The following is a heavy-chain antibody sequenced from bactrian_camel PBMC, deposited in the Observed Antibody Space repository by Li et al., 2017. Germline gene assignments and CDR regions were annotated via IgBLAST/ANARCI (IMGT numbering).Heavy chain of an antibody. V-gene: IGHV3S31*01. J-gene: IGHJ6*01. CDR3: AADSYVYGTYGS. D-gene: IGHD3*01. Sequence: VQLVESGGGLVQPGGSLRLSCAASGFTFSSYAMSWVRQAAGKGLEWVSSINAGGSSAYYSDSRKGRFTISRDNAKNTLYLQMNSLKPEDTAVYYCAADSYVYGTYGSFGQGTQVT. CDR1: GFTFSSYA. CDR2: INAGGSSA.